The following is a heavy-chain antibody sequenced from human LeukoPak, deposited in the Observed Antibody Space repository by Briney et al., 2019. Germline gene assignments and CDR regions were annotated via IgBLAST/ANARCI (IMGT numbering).Heavy chain of an antibody. CDR1: GYTFNGYY. Sequence: ASVKVSCKASGYTFNGYYLHWVRQAPGQGLEWMGWINPNSGGTNYAQKFQGRVTMPRDTSISTAYMELSRLRSDDTAVYYCARWMTTVITPDYWGQGTLVTVSS. CDR2: INPNSGGT. V-gene: IGHV1-2*02. CDR3: ARWMTTVITPDY. J-gene: IGHJ4*02. D-gene: IGHD4-11*01.